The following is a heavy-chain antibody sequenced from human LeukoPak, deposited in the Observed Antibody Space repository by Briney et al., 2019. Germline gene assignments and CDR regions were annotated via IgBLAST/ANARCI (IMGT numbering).Heavy chain of an antibody. CDR1: GYTFTDYH. D-gene: IGHD6-19*01. V-gene: IGHV1-2*02. CDR3: ARFRHIAVAGTPHFDY. CDR2: INPNSGGT. J-gene: IGHJ4*02. Sequence: ASVMVSCKASGYTFTDYHIHWVRQAPGQGLEWMGWINPNSGGTNYAQKFHGRVTMTRDTSINTAYMELSSLTSNDTALYYCARFRHIAVAGTPHFDYWGQGPLVTVSS.